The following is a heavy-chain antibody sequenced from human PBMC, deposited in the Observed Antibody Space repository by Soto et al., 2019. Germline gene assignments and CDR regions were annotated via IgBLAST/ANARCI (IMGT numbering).Heavy chain of an antibody. J-gene: IGHJ5*02. V-gene: IGHV4-39*01. CDR3: ARHVAFADYIRWFDP. Sequence: QLQLQESGPGLVKPSETLALTCAVSGDSVTSNHLWGWIRQFPGKGLQWIGSIYYSGRTHYNPSLESRVTISVVTSKNQFSLKLTSVTSADTAVYYCARHVAFADYIRWFDPWGQGTLVTVSS. D-gene: IGHD3-10*02. CDR1: GDSVTSNHL. CDR2: IYYSGRT.